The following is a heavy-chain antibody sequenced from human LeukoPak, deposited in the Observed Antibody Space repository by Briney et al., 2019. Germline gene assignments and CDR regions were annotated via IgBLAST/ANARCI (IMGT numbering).Heavy chain of an antibody. D-gene: IGHD3-10*01. V-gene: IGHV1-2*02. J-gene: IGHJ4*02. Sequence: ASVKVSCKASGYTFTGYYMHWVRQAPGQGLEWMGWINPNSGGTNYAQKFQGRVTMTRDTSISTAYMKLSRLRSDDTAVYYCARPRITMVRGVKDPFGYWGQGTLVTVSS. CDR1: GYTFTGYY. CDR3: ARPRITMVRGVKDPFGY. CDR2: INPNSGGT.